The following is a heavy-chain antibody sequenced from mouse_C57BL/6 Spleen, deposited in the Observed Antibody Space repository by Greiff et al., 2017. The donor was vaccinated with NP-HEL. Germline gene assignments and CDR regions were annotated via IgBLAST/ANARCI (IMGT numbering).Heavy chain of an antibody. D-gene: IGHD1-1*01. CDR1: GYYISSGYY. J-gene: IGHJ2*01. V-gene: IGHV3-6*01. CDR2: ISYDGSN. Sequence: VQLKESGPGLVKPSQSLSLTCSVTGYYISSGYYWNWIRQFPGNKLEWMGYISYDGSNNYNPSLKNRISITRDTSKNQFFLKLNSVATEDTATYYCARFTTVVAFDYWGQGTTLTVSS. CDR3: ARFTTVVAFDY.